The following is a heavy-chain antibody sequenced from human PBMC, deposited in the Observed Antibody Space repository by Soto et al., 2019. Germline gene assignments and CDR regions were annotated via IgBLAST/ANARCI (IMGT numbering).Heavy chain of an antibody. Sequence: ASVKVSCKASGGTFSSYAISWVRQAPGQGLEWMGGIIPIFGTANYAQKFQGRVTITADESTSTAYMELSSLRSEDTAVYYCASALGYCTNGVCYNWFDPWGQGTLVTVSS. V-gene: IGHV1-69*13. J-gene: IGHJ5*02. D-gene: IGHD2-8*01. CDR2: IIPIFGTA. CDR3: ASALGYCTNGVCYNWFDP. CDR1: GGTFSSYA.